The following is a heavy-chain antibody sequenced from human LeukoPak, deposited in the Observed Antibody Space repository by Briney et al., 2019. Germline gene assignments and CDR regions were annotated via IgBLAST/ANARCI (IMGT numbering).Heavy chain of an antibody. CDR2: IYYTGST. CDR3: ARGTYNTSPPDL. D-gene: IGHD1-14*01. CDR1: GVSIRSNY. Sequence: SETLSLICTVSGVSIRSNYWSWVRQPPGEGLEWVGYIYYTGSTKYNPSLKSRVTISVDTSRSQFSLKLSSVTAADTAVYYCARGTYNTSPPDLWGQGTMVTVSS. J-gene: IGHJ3*01. V-gene: IGHV4-59*01.